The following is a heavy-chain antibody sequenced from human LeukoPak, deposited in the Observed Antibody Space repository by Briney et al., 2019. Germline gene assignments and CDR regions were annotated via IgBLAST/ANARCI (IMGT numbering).Heavy chain of an antibody. D-gene: IGHD6-19*01. Sequence: ASVKVSCKASGYTFTSYAMHWVRQAPGQRPEWMGWINSGNSNTKYDQKFQGRVTITRDTSANTAYMKLSSLRSEDTAVYYCAREQWLGSFYYYYYGLDVWGQGTTVTVSS. V-gene: IGHV1-3*04. CDR2: INSGNSNT. CDR1: GYTFTSYA. CDR3: AREQWLGSFYYYYYGLDV. J-gene: IGHJ6*02.